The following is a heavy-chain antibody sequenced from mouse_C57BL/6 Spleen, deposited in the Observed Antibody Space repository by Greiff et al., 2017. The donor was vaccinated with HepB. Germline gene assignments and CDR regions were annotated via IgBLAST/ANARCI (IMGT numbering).Heavy chain of an antibody. J-gene: IGHJ2*01. CDR3: ARKDIGNYDY. CDR2: INPNNGST. Sequence: EVQLQQSGPELVKPGASVKIPCKASGYTFTDYNMDWVKQSHGKSLEWIGDINPNNGSTIYNQKFKGKATLTVDKSSSTAYMELRSLTSEDTAVYYCARKDIGNYDYWGQGTTLTVSS. V-gene: IGHV1-18*01. CDR1: GYTFTDYN. D-gene: IGHD2-1*01.